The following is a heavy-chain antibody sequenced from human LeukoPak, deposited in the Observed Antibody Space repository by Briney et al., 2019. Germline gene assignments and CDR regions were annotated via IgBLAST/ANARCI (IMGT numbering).Heavy chain of an antibody. V-gene: IGHV4-34*01. Sequence: SETLSLTCAFYGGSFSGYYWSWIRQPPGKGLEWIGEINHSGSTNYNPSLKSRVTISVDTSKNQFSLKLSSVTAADTAVYYCARGLRFLEWLLSYFDYWGQGTLVTVSS. CDR1: GGSFSGYY. J-gene: IGHJ4*02. D-gene: IGHD3-3*01. CDR3: ARGLRFLEWLLSYFDY. CDR2: INHSGST.